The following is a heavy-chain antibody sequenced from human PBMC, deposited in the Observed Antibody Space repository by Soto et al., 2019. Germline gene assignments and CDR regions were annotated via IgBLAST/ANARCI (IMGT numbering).Heavy chain of an antibody. CDR2: ISAYSGST. V-gene: IGHV1-18*01. CDR3: ARSIAAAVDFDY. D-gene: IGHD6-13*01. CDR1: GYTFTSYG. Sequence: QVQLEQSGAEVNKPGATVMVSCKASGYTFTSYGISWVRQAPGQGLEWMGWISAYSGSTNYAQKLQGRVTMTTDTSTSTAYMELRSLRSDDTAVYYCARSIAAAVDFDYWGQGTLVTVSS. J-gene: IGHJ4*02.